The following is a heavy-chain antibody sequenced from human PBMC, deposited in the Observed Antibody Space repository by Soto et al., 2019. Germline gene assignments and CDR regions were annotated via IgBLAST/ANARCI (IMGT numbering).Heavy chain of an antibody. CDR2: IIPIFGTA. CDR3: ARQWLGPYYYYYGMDV. J-gene: IGHJ6*02. CDR1: GGTFSSYA. D-gene: IGHD6-19*01. Sequence: QVQLVQSGAEVQKPGSSVKVSCKASGGTFSSYAISWVRQAPGQGLEWMGGIIPIFGTANYAQKFQGRVTITADESTSTAYMELSRLRSEDTAVYYCARQWLGPYYYYYGMDVWGQGTTVTVSS. V-gene: IGHV1-69*01.